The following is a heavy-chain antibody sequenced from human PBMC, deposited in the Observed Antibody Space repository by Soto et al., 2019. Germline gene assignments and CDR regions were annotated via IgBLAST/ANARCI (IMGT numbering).Heavy chain of an antibody. CDR2: INHSGST. V-gene: IGHV4-34*01. D-gene: IGHD2-15*01. Sequence: QVQLQQWGAGLLKPSETLSLTCAVYGGSFSGYYWSWIRQPPGKGLEWIGEINHSGSTNYNPSLKSRVTISVDTSKNQLSLKLSSVTAADTAVYYCARGRDIVVVVAATPDWFDPWGQGTLVTVSS. J-gene: IGHJ5*02. CDR3: ARGRDIVVVVAATPDWFDP. CDR1: GGSFSGYY.